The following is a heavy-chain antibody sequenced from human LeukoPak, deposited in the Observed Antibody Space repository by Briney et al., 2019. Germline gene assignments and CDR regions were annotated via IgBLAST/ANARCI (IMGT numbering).Heavy chain of an antibody. V-gene: IGHV3-9*01. J-gene: IGHJ5*02. CDR2: ISWNSGSI. CDR3: AKDKDENWFDP. CDR1: GFTFDDYA. Sequence: PGGSLRLSCAASGFTFDDYAMHWVRHAPGKGLEWVSGISWNSGSIGYADSVKGRFTISRDNAKNSLYLQMNSLRAEDTALYYCAKDKDENWFDPWGQGTLVTVSS.